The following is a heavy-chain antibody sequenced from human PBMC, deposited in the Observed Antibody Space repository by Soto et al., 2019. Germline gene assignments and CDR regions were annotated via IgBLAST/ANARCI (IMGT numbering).Heavy chain of an antibody. CDR1: GYTFTSYG. V-gene: IGHV1-18*01. CDR3: ARSIVVVTALDY. D-gene: IGHD2-21*02. J-gene: IGHJ4*02. Sequence: ASVKVSCKASGYTFTSYGISWVRQAPGQGLEWMGWISAYNGNTKYAQILQGRVTMTTDTPTSTAYMELRSLRSDDTAVYYCARSIVVVTALDYWGQGTLVTVSS. CDR2: ISAYNGNT.